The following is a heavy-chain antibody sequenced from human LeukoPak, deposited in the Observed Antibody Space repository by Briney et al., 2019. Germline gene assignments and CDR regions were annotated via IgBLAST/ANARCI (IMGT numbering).Heavy chain of an antibody. CDR1: GGSISSYY. V-gene: IGHV4-4*07. CDR2: IYTSGST. Sequence: SETLSLTCTVSGGSISSYYWSWIRQPAGKGLEWIGRIYTSGSTNYNPSLKSRVTMSVDTSKNQFSLKLSSVTAADTAVYYCASHSSTLDAFDIWGQGTMVTVSS. J-gene: IGHJ3*02. D-gene: IGHD6-13*01. CDR3: ASHSSTLDAFDI.